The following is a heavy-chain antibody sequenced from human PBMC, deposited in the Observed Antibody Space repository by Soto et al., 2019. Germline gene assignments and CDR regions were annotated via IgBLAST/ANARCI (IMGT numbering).Heavy chain of an antibody. CDR3: SRNTIPHHQY. Sequence: GGSLRLSCAASGFTFSSYAMSWVRQAPGKGLEWVSAISSSGDSPYYADSVKGRFTVSRDNSKNTLYLQMNSLRVEDTAIYYCSRNTIPHHQYCGQGTLVTVSS. V-gene: IGHV3-23*01. D-gene: IGHD1-1*01. CDR2: ISSSGDSP. CDR1: GFTFSSYA. J-gene: IGHJ4*02.